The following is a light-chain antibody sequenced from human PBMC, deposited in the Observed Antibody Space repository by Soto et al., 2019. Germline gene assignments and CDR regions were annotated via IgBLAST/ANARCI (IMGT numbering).Light chain of an antibody. CDR1: QSLSSNY. CDR2: GSS. CDR3: QQYDTFPWT. Sequence: EIVLTKSPGTLSLSPGDRATVSCRASQSLSSNYLAWYQQKPGQAPKLLIYGSSRRATDIPDKFSGSGSRTDFTLTITRLETADFAVNFCQQYDTFPWTFGQGTKVEIQ. J-gene: IGKJ1*01. V-gene: IGKV3-20*01.